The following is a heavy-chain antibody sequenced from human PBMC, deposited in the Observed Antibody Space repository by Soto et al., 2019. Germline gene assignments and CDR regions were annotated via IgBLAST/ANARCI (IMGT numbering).Heavy chain of an antibody. Sequence: PGGSLRLSCAASGFTFSNAWINWVRQAPGKGLEWVGRINSDGTSTTYADSVKGRFTISRDNAKNTLYMYMNSLRAEDTAVYYCARLDYYDSSGYSYWGQGTLVTVSS. D-gene: IGHD3-22*01. CDR1: GFTFSNAW. V-gene: IGHV3-74*01. J-gene: IGHJ4*02. CDR3: ARLDYYDSSGYSY. CDR2: INSDGTST.